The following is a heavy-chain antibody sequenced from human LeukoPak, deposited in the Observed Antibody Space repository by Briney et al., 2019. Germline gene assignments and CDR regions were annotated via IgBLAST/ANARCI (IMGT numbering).Heavy chain of an antibody. V-gene: IGHV3-7*01. CDR3: ARLGARQMLEY. D-gene: IGHD4-17*01. J-gene: IGHJ4*02. CDR1: GFTFSSYW. CDR2: IKQDGGQI. Sequence: PGGSLRLSCAASGFTFSSYWMSWVRQAPGKGLEWVVNIKQDGGQIYYLESVKGRFTVSRDNAKNSLYLQMNSLRAEDTAVYYCARLGARQMLEYWGQGTLVTVSS.